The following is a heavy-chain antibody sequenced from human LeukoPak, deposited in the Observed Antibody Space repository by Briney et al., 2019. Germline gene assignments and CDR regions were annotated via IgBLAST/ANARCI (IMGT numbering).Heavy chain of an antibody. CDR1: GFTFSGSA. Sequence: GGSLRLSCAASGFTFSGSAMHWVRQASGKGLEWVCRIRSKPNNYATAYAASVKGRFTISRDDSKNTAYLQMNSLKTEDTAIYYCAKDVGALLVLPFDSWGQGTLVTVSS. J-gene: IGHJ4*02. CDR3: AKDVGALLVLPFDS. D-gene: IGHD3-3*02. CDR2: IRSKPNNYAT. V-gene: IGHV3-73*01.